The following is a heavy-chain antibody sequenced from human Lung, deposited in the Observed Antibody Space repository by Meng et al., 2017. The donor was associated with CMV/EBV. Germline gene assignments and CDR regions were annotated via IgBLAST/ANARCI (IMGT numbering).Heavy chain of an antibody. CDR1: GYTFTNDG. CDR2: INAYNGDT. D-gene: IGHD1-26*01. CDR3: ARVEVGITSGDY. V-gene: IGHV1-18*01. Sequence: QVNLAQSGAEAKKPWASMKVPFKASGYTFTNDGITWVRQAPGQGLEWVGWINAYNGDTNYAQTLQGRVTMTTDTSTSTAYMELRSLRSDDTAVYYCARVEVGITSGDYWGQGTLVTVSS. J-gene: IGHJ4*02.